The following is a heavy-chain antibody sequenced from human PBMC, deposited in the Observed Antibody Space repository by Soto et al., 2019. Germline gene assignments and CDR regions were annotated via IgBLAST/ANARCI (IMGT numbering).Heavy chain of an antibody. CDR1: GYTFTTYG. V-gene: IGHV1-18*01. CDR2: ISVYNGDT. CDR3: ARVYCGGDCFSGGDFDY. D-gene: IGHD2-21*01. J-gene: IGHJ4*02. Sequence: QVQLVQSGTEVKKAGSAVKVSCKTSGYTFTTYGISWMRQAPGQGLEWIAWISVYNGDTNYAQNVQGRVTMTTDTLTTTAYLELRSLRSDDTAVYYCARVYCGGDCFSGGDFDYWGQGTLVTVS.